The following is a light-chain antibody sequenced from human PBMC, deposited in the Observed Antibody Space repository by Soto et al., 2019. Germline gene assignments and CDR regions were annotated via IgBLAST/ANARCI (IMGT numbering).Light chain of an antibody. J-gene: IGKJ4*01. V-gene: IGKV3-11*01. CDR1: LSVTGY. CDR2: DAS. CDR3: QQRSDWPST. Sequence: EIVLTQSPATLSLSPGERATLSCRASLSVTGYLAWYQQKPGQAPRLLIYDASSRATGIPPRFSGSGSGTDFTLTITSLEPEDFAVYYCQQRSDWPSTFGGGTKVEI.